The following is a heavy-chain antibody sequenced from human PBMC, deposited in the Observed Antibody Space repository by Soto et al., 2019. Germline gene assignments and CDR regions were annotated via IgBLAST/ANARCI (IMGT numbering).Heavy chain of an antibody. CDR3: ARGLDYDSSGYYFQY. V-gene: IGHV3-30-3*01. Sequence: ALRLSCAASGFTFSTYAMHWVRQTPGKGLEWVAFISYTGSDKYYADSVRGRVTISRDNSKNTLYLQMNSLRPEDTAVYHCARGLDYDSSGYYFQYCGQGTLVTVSS. D-gene: IGHD3-22*01. J-gene: IGHJ4*02. CDR1: GFTFSTYA. CDR2: ISYTGSDK.